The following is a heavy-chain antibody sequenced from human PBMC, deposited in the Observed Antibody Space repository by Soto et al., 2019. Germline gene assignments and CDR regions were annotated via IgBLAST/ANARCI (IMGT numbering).Heavy chain of an antibody. D-gene: IGHD5-12*01. CDR1: GFTVSSNY. CDR2: IHSGGST. J-gene: IGHJ4*02. Sequence: EVQLVESGGGLVQPGGSLRLSCAASGFTVSSNYMNWVRQAPGKGLEWVSVIHSGGSTYYADSVKGRFTISRDNSKNTMYLQMNSLRAEDTAVFYCARARGPNRSFDSWGQGTLVTVSS. CDR3: ARARGPNRSFDS. V-gene: IGHV3-66*01.